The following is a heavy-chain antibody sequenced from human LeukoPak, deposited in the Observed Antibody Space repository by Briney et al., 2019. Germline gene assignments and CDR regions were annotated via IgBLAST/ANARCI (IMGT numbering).Heavy chain of an antibody. CDR3: TTAIYYDSSGYYYEAFDI. D-gene: IGHD3-22*01. CDR2: IKSKTDGGTT. Sequence: GGSLRLSCAASGFTFSNAWMSWVRQAPGKGLEWVGRIKSKTDGGTTDYAAPVKGRFTISRDDSKNTLYLQMNSLKTEDTAVYYCTTAIYYDSSGYYYEAFDIWGQGTMVTVSS. V-gene: IGHV3-15*01. J-gene: IGHJ3*02. CDR1: GFTFSNAW.